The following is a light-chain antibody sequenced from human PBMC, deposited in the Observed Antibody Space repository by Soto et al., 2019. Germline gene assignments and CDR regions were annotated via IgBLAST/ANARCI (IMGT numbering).Light chain of an antibody. CDR1: SSDVGSYNL. CDR3: CSYVGSATAV. Sequence: QSALTQPASVSGSPGQSITISCTGTSSDVGSYNLVSWYQQHPGKAPKLMIYEDNKRPSGVSNRFSGSKSGNTASLTISGLQAEDEADYYCCSYVGSATAVFGGGTKLTVL. CDR2: EDN. J-gene: IGLJ2*01. V-gene: IGLV2-23*01.